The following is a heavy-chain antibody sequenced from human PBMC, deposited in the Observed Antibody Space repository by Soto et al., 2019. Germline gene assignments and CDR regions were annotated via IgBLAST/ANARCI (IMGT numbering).Heavy chain of an antibody. D-gene: IGHD2-8*02. Sequence: QLQLQESGSRLLRPSQTLSLTCAVSGGSITNIATSWTWLRQPPGKGLEWIGYIYHSVRTYYNPSLDSRVAISVDKCKNQFSLNLSSVTAADTAVYYCARDDGASCTAFVCSDSGGLDVWGHGTTVTVSS. CDR1: GGSITNIATS. CDR3: ARDDGASCTAFVCSDSGGLDV. CDR2: IYHSVRT. V-gene: IGHV4-30-2*01. J-gene: IGHJ6*02.